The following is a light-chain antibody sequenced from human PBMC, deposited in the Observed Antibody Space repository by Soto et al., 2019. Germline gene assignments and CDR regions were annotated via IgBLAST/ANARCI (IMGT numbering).Light chain of an antibody. CDR3: SSYTSSSTVV. CDR2: EVT. J-gene: IGLJ2*01. V-gene: IGLV2-18*02. CDR1: SSDVGSYNR. Sequence: QSALTKPPSVSESPGQSVTISCTGTSSDVGSYNRVSWYQQPPGTAPKLMIYEVTNRPSGVPDRFSGSKSGNTASLTISGLQAEDEADYYCSSYTSSSTVVFGGGTQLTVL.